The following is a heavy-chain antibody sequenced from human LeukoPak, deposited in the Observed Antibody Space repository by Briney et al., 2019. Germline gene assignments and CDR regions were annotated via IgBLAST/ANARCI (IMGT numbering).Heavy chain of an antibody. J-gene: IGHJ4*02. Sequence: GGSLRLSCAASGFTFSSYWTNWVRQAPGKGLEWVANIKPDGSDEYYVDSVKGRFTISRDNAENSLYLQMNSLRAEDTAVYYCARENFQYWAQGTLVTVSS. CDR1: GFTFSSYW. CDR2: IKPDGSDE. CDR3: ARENFQY. V-gene: IGHV3-7*04.